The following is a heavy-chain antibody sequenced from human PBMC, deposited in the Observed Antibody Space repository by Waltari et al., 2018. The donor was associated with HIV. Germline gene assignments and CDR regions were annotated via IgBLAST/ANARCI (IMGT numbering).Heavy chain of an antibody. V-gene: IGHV3-30*02. CDR3: ANQWKRPYYGMDV. J-gene: IGHJ6*02. CDR2: IRLDGRKK. Sequence: QVQLEESGGGVVQPGGSLRLSCYASGFVFRTYGMHWVRQAPGKGLEWVAVIRLDGRKKSCADPVEGRVTISRDDAKNILYLQINSLRAADTAVYYCANQWKRPYYGMDVWGQGTTVTFSS. CDR1: GFVFRTYG. D-gene: IGHD6-19*01.